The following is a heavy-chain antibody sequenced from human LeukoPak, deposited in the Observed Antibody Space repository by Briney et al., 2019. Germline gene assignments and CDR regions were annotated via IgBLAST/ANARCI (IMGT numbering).Heavy chain of an antibody. CDR3: AHSGAAGNFDY. Sequence: SGPTLVKPTQTLTLTCTFSGFSLSTTGVGVGWIRQPPGKALEWLALIYWDDDKRYSPSLKSRLTITKDTSKNQVVLKMTNMDPVDTAAYYCAHSGAAGNFDYWGQGTLVTVYS. CDR1: GFSLSTTGVG. V-gene: IGHV2-5*02. J-gene: IGHJ4*02. CDR2: IYWDDDK. D-gene: IGHD6-13*01.